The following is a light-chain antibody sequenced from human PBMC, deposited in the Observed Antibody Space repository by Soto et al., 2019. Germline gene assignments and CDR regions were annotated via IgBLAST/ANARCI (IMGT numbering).Light chain of an antibody. V-gene: IGLV2-14*01. J-gene: IGLJ3*02. Sequence: QSALTQPASVSGSPGQSITISCTGTSSDVGSYNYVSWYQQHPGKAPKLMIYEVSNRPSGVSNRFSGSKSGNTASLTISGLQAEDEADYYCISYTGSTSWVFGGGTQLTVL. CDR1: SSDVGSYNY. CDR3: ISYTGSTSWV. CDR2: EVS.